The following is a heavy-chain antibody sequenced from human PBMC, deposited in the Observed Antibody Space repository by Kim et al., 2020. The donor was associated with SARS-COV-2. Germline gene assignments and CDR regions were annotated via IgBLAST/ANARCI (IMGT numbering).Heavy chain of an antibody. CDR2: IRSKANNYAT. V-gene: IGHV3-73*01. D-gene: IGHD6-19*01. CDR1: GFTFRGSA. Sequence: GGSLKLSCAASGFTFRGSAMHWVRQASGKGLEWVGRIRSKANNYATVYAVSVKGRFTISRDDSKNTAYLQMNSLKTEDTAVYYCTSSGQEWLGENWGQGTLVTVSS. J-gene: IGHJ4*02. CDR3: TSSGQEWLGEN.